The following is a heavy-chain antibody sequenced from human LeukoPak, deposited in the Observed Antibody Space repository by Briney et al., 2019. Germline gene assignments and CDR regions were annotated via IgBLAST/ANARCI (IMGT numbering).Heavy chain of an antibody. V-gene: IGHV1-69*13. CDR3: ARWEVVDQAIAVAGTRGSLYYFYG. CDR1: GYTFSGYY. D-gene: IGHD6-19*01. Sequence: SVPVTRKASGYTFSGYYMHWVRQAPGQGLEWMGWIIPIFGTANYAQKFQGRVTITADESTSTAYMELSSLRSEDTAVYYCARWEVVDQAIAVAGTRGSLYYFYG. J-gene: IGHJ6*01. CDR2: IIPIFGTA.